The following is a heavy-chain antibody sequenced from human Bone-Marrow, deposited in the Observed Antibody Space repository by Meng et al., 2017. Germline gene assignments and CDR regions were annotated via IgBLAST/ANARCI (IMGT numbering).Heavy chain of an antibody. CDR2: IYHSGST. V-gene: IGHV4-4*02. Sequence: QVPVQESGPGLVEPSGTLSLSCAVSGGSISSSNWWSWVRQPPGKGLEWIGEIYHSGSTNYNPSLKSRVTISVDTSKNQFSLKLSSVTAADTAVYYCARDSFRSPDAFDIWGQGTMVTVSS. CDR3: ARDSFRSPDAFDI. D-gene: IGHD2-15*01. CDR1: GGSISSSNW. J-gene: IGHJ3*02.